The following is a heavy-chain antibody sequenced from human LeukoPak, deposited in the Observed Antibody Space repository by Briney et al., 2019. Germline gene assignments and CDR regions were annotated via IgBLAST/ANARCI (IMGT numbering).Heavy chain of an antibody. CDR3: ARQTAVAGTLFLAYHAAYFDY. Sequence: SETLSLTCTVSGGSISSYYWSWIRHPPGKGLEWIGYIYYSGSTNYNPSLKSRVTISVDTSKNQFSLKLSPVTAADTAVYYCARQTAVAGTLFLAYHAAYFDYWGQGTLVTVSS. J-gene: IGHJ4*02. D-gene: IGHD6-19*01. CDR1: GGSISSYY. CDR2: IYYSGST. V-gene: IGHV4-59*08.